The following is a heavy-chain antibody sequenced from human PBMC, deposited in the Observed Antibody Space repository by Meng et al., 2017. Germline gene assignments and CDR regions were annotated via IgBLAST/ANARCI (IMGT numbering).Heavy chain of an antibody. CDR2: ISAYNGNT. J-gene: IGHJ4*02. D-gene: IGHD5-18*01. Sequence: ASVKVSCKASGYTFTSYGISWVRQAPGQGLEWMGWISAYNGNTNYAQKFQGRVTMTEDTSTDTAYMELSSLRSEDTAVYYCATGDLGADTAMVTDYWGQGTLVTVSS. V-gene: IGHV1-18*01. CDR3: ATGDLGADTAMVTDY. CDR1: GYTFTSYG.